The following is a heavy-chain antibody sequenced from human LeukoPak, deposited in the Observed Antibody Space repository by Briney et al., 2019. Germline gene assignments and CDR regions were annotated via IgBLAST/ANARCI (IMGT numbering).Heavy chain of an antibody. Sequence: ASVKVSCKASGYTFTSYGIYWVRQAPQQPREWMVWISAYKENTNYAQKLQGRDTMNKDTFTITSYMAPGSLGCYDASMFYCARYPGEQWLGFDPWGQGTLVTVSS. V-gene: IGHV1-18*04. CDR1: GYTFTSYG. CDR3: ARYPGEQWLGFDP. J-gene: IGHJ5*02. CDR2: ISAYKENT. D-gene: IGHD6-19*01.